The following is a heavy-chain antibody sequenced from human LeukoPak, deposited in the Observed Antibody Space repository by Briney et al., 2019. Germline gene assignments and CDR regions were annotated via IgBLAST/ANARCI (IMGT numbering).Heavy chain of an antibody. J-gene: IGHJ4*02. CDR3: ARHVVAVGFDY. CDR1: GFTVSNNY. CDR2: ISSSSSYI. Sequence: GGSLRLSCATSGFTVSNNYMNWVRQAPGKGLEWVPSISSSSSYIYYADSVKGRFTISRDNAKNSLYLQMNSLRVEDTAVYYCARHVVAVGFDYWGQGTLVTVSS. V-gene: IGHV3-21*01. D-gene: IGHD3-22*01.